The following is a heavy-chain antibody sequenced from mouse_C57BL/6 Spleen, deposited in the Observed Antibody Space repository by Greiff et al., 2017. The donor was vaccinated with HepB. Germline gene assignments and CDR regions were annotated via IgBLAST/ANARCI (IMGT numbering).Heavy chain of an antibody. CDR1: GYTFTSYW. CDR2: IHPNSGST. V-gene: IGHV1-64*01. CDR3: ASHDGYSLYFDY. D-gene: IGHD2-3*01. Sequence: QVQLQQPGAELVKPGASVKLSCKASGYTFTSYWMHWVKQRPGQGLEWIGMIHPNSGSTNYNEKFKSKATLTVDKSSSTAYMQLSSLTSEDSAVYYCASHDGYSLYFDYWGQGTTLTVSS. J-gene: IGHJ2*01.